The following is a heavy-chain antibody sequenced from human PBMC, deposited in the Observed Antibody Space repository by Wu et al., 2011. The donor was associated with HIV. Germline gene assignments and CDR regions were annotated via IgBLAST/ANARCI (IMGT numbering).Heavy chain of an antibody. Sequence: QVQLVQSGPEVKKPGSSVKVSCTASGGTFRSYSVSWVRQAPGQGLEWMGGIVPMFGTVDYAQQFQGRVTITADKSMSTVSLELNSLRSEDTAVYYCARAMVVVTNWFDPWGQGTLVIVSS. J-gene: IGHJ5*02. D-gene: IGHD3-22*01. V-gene: IGHV1-69*14. CDR2: IVPMFGTV. CDR3: ARAMVVVTNWFDP. CDR1: GGTFRSYS.